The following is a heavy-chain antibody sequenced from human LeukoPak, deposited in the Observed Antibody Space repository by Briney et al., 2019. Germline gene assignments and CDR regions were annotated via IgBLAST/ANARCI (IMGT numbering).Heavy chain of an antibody. CDR1: GGSINTYY. CDR3: ARLAAPGPFFMDV. J-gene: IGHJ6*03. V-gene: IGHV4-59*01. Sequence: SSETLSLTCTLSGGSINTYYWNWITPPPGKALEWIGFIYLRGIATYHPSLKSRDTLSVATSKSHCSLHLSPVTAADTAVYYCARLAAPGPFFMDVWGEGTTVLVSS. D-gene: IGHD6-25*01. CDR2: IYLRGIA.